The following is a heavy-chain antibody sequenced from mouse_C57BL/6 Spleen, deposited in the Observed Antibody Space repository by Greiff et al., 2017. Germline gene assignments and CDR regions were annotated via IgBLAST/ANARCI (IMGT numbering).Heavy chain of an antibody. Sequence: VQLQQSGAELVKPGASVKLSCKASGYTFTEYTIHWVKQRSGQGLEWIGWFYPGSGSIKYNEKFKDKATLTADTSSSTVYMGLSRLTSEDSAVYFCARHEERYYYGSSYAMDYWGQGTSVTVSS. J-gene: IGHJ4*01. D-gene: IGHD1-1*01. CDR3: ARHEERYYYGSSYAMDY. CDR2: FYPGSGSI. V-gene: IGHV1-62-2*01. CDR1: GYTFTEYT.